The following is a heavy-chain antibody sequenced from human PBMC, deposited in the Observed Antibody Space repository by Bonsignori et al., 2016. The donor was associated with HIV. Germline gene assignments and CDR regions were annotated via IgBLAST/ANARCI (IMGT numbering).Heavy chain of an antibody. CDR3: AGSLSYAAFDI. Sequence: QVQLQESGPGLVEPSETLSLTCTVSGYSISSGQYWGWFRQPPGKGLEWIGSISRGGTTHYNPSLKSRITMSLDTSKNHVSLKLSSVTAADTAVFYCAGSLSYAAFDIWGQGTVVTVSS. V-gene: IGHV4-38-2*02. CDR1: GYSISSGQY. J-gene: IGHJ3*02. D-gene: IGHD4-17*01. CDR2: ISRGGTT.